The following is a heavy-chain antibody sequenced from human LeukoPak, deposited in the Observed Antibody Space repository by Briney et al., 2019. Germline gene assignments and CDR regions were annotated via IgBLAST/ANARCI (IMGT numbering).Heavy chain of an antibody. V-gene: IGHV1-24*01. CDR1: GYTLTELS. CDR3: ATELWIQLWPPPFAY. J-gene: IGHJ4*02. Sequence: ASVKVSCTVSGYTLTELSMHWVRQAPGKGLEWMGGFDPEDGETIYAQKFQGRVTMTEDTSTDTAYMELSSLRSEDTAVYYCATELWIQLWPPPFAYWGQGTLVTVSS. D-gene: IGHD5-18*01. CDR2: FDPEDGET.